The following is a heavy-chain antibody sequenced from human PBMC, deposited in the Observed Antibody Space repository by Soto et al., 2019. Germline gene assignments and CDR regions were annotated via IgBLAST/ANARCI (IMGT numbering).Heavy chain of an antibody. CDR1: GFTVSSNY. J-gene: IGHJ4*02. CDR3: ARGAPHWVTTTGYFDY. Sequence: GGSLRLSCAASGFTVSSNYMSWVRQAPGKGLEWVSVIYSGGSTYYADSVKGRFTISRHNSKNTLYLQMNSLRAEDTAVYYCARGAPHWVTTTGYFDYWGQGTLVTVSS. CDR2: IYSGGST. V-gene: IGHV3-53*04. D-gene: IGHD4-17*01.